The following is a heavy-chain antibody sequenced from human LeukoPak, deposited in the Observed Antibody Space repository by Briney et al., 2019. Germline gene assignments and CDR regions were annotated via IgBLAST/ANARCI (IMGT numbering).Heavy chain of an antibody. CDR2: IKRDGSEK. D-gene: IGHD2-2*01. CDR1: GFTFSNYW. Sequence: GGSLRLSCAASGFTFSNYWMTWVRQAPGKGLEWVANIKRDGSEKHYVDSVKGRFTISRDNAKNSMFLQMNSLRAEDTAVYYCARVNCSSTSCSYYYGMDVWGQGTTVTVSS. CDR3: ARVNCSSTSCSYYYGMDV. J-gene: IGHJ6*02. V-gene: IGHV3-7*03.